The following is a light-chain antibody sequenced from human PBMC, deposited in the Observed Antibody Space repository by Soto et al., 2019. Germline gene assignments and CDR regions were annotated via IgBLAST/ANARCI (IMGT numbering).Light chain of an antibody. Sequence: EIVMTQSPATLSVSPGERATLSCRASQSVSSNLALYQQKPGQAPRLLIYGASTRATGLPARFSGSGSGTEFTLTISSLQSEDFAVYYCQQYNNWPPFTFGPGTKVDIK. CDR1: QSVSSN. CDR3: QQYNNWPPFT. V-gene: IGKV3-15*01. CDR2: GAS. J-gene: IGKJ3*01.